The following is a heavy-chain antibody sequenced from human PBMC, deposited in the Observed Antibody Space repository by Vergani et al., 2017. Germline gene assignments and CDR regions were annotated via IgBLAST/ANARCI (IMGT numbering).Heavy chain of an antibody. V-gene: IGHV5-51*01. J-gene: IGHJ4*02. CDR3: ARPFTGKSGYYFPYFDD. CDR1: GYSFTSSW. Sequence: EVQLVQSGAEVKKPGESLKISCKGSGYSFTSSWIGWVRQMPGKGLEWLGIIYPGDSDTRYSPSFQGQVTISADKSISTAYLQWSSLKASDTAMYYCARPFTGKSGYYFPYFDDWGQRCLVTVSS. CDR2: IYPGDSDT. D-gene: IGHD3-22*01.